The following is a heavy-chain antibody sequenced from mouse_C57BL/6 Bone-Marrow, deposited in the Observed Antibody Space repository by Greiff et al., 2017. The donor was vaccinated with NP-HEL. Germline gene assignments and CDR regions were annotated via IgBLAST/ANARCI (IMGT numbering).Heavy chain of an antibody. V-gene: IGHV5-17*01. CDR3: ARQTGTRWYFDV. CDR2: ISSGSSTI. CDR1: GFTFSDYG. Sequence: EVQLVESGGGLVKPGGSLKLSCAASGFTFSDYGMHWVRQAPEKGLEWVAYISSGSSTIYYADTVKGRFTISRDNAKNTLFLQRTSLRSEDTAMYYCARQTGTRWYFDVWGTGTTVTVSS. D-gene: IGHD4-1*01. J-gene: IGHJ1*03.